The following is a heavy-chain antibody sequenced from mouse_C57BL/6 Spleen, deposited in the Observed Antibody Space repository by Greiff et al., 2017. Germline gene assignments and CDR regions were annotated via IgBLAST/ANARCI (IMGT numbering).Heavy chain of an antibody. CDR1: GYSITSGYY. J-gene: IGHJ2*01. CDR2: ISYDGSN. CDR3: ARLGGNSYYFDY. Sequence: EVKLMESGPGLVKPSQSLSLTCSVTGYSITSGYYWNWIRQFPGNKLEWMGYISYDGSNNYNPSLKNRISITRDTSKNQFFLKLNSVTTEDTATYYCARLGGNSYYFDYWGQGTTLTVSS. D-gene: IGHD2-1*01. V-gene: IGHV3-6*01.